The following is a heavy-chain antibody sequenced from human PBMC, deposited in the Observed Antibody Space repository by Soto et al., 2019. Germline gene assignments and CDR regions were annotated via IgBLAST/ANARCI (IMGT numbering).Heavy chain of an antibody. J-gene: IGHJ3*01. V-gene: IGHV3-23*01. CDR2: ISESGGSA. CDR3: ARPYGGKIGDALDL. D-gene: IGHD2-15*01. Sequence: VSMRLASAVRLFPVESYAVGWVRQVPGKGLEWVSTISESGGSAYYADSVKGRFTISRDNSKNTLYLQMNSLRAEDTAVYYCARPYGGKIGDALDLWGQGTMVTVSS. CDR1: LFPVESYA.